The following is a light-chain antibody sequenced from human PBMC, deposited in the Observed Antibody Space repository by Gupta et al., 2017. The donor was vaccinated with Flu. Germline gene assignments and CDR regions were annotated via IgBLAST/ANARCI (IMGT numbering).Light chain of an antibody. V-gene: IGKV3-15*01. Sequence: EIVMTQSPGTLSVSLGARATLSCRASQGVPSNLAWYQQKPGQAPRLLISGASTRATGIPARFSGSGSGTEFTLTISSLQSEDFAVYYCQQSTRWPWTFGQGTKVEIK. CDR1: QGVPSN. CDR2: GAS. CDR3: QQSTRWPWT. J-gene: IGKJ1*01.